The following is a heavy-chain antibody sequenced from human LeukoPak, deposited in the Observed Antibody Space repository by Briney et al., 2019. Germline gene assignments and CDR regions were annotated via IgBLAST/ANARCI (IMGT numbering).Heavy chain of an antibody. D-gene: IGHD1-1*01. CDR3: ARRKGIGPYKDWFDP. CDR1: GGSFSGYY. J-gene: IGHJ5*02. V-gene: IGHV4-59*08. Sequence: SETLSLTCAVYGGSFSGYYWSWIRQPPGKGLEWIGYIDYSGSAYYNPSLKSRVSMSVDTSTNQLSLKLSSVTAADTAVYYCARRKGIGPYKDWFDPWGQGTLVTVSS. CDR2: IDYSGSA.